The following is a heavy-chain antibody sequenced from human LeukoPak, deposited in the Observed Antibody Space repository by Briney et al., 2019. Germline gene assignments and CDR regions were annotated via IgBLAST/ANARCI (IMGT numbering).Heavy chain of an antibody. D-gene: IGHD3-10*01. CDR2: IITIFGTA. V-gene: IGHV1-69*01. CDR3: ARDSVVRGVIITNWFDP. J-gene: IGHJ5*02. CDR1: GGTFSSYA. Sequence: SVTVSCKASGGTFSSYAISWVRQAPGQGLEWMGGIITIFGTANYAQKFQGRVTITADESTSTAYMELSSLRSEDTAVYYCARDSVVRGVIITNWFDPWGQGTLVTVSS.